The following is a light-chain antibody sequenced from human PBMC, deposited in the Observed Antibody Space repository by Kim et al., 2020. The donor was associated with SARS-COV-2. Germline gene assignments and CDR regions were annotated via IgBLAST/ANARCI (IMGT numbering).Light chain of an antibody. CDR2: GAS. Sequence: PGERVTRSCRASQSVSSSYLTWYQQKPGQAPRLRIYGASTRATGIPARFSGSGSGTDFTLTISSLQPEDFAVYYCQQDYNLPTFGQGTKVDIK. CDR1: QSVSSSY. CDR3: QQDYNLPT. J-gene: IGKJ1*01. V-gene: IGKV3D-7*01.